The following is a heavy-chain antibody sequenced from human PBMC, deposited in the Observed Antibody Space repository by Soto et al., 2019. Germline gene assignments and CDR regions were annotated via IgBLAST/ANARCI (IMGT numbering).Heavy chain of an antibody. J-gene: IGHJ6*02. CDR1: GFTFSSYG. CDR3: AKEVPAATYYYYYYGMDV. Sequence: VGSLRLSCAASGFTFSSYGMHWVRQAPGKGLEWVAVISYDGSNIYYADSVKGRFTISRDNSKNTLYLQMNSLRAEDTAVYYCAKEVPAATYYYYYYGMDVWGQGTTVTVSS. D-gene: IGHD2-2*01. V-gene: IGHV3-30*18. CDR2: ISYDGSNI.